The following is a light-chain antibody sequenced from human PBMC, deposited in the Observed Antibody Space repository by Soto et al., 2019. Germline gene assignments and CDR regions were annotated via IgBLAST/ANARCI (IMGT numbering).Light chain of an antibody. V-gene: IGLV2-14*01. Sequence: QSVLTQPASVSGFPGQSITISCTGTSSDVGGYNYVSWYQQHPGKAPKLMIYDVSNRPSGVSNRFSGSKYGNTASLTISGLQAEDEADYYCSSYTSSTSYVFGTGTKVTVL. J-gene: IGLJ1*01. CDR2: DVS. CDR3: SSYTSSTSYV. CDR1: SSDVGGYNY.